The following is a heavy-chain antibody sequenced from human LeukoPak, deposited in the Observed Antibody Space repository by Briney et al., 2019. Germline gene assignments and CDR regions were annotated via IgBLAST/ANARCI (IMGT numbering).Heavy chain of an antibody. Sequence: ASVKVSCKASGYTFPNYDINWVRQATGQGLEWMGWMNPKTGNTGYALKFQGRVTMTRDTSTNTAYMELSSLRLEDTAVYYCARDNYPYGLDVWGQGTTVTVSS. V-gene: IGHV1-8*01. CDR1: GYTFPNYD. CDR2: MNPKTGNT. J-gene: IGHJ6*02. D-gene: IGHD1-1*01. CDR3: ARDNYPYGLDV.